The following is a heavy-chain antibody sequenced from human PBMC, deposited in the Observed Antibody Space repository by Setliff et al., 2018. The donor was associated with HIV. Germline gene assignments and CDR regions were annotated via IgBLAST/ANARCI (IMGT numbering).Heavy chain of an antibody. CDR1: GFSISTGHY. J-gene: IGHJ3*02. CDR3: ARAIVGAPGDAFDI. D-gene: IGHD1-26*01. CDR2: VYHSGST. V-gene: IGHV4-38-2*02. Sequence: ETLSLTCTVSGFSISTGHYWGWVRQSPGKGLEWIGSVYHSGSTYYAASLKSRVTISVDTSKNQFSLKVTSVTAADTAVYYCARAIVGAPGDAFDIWGQGTMVTVSS.